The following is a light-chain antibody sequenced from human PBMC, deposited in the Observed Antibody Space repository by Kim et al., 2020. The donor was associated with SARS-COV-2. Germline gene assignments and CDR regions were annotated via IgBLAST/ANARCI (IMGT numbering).Light chain of an antibody. CDR3: SSYTSSNTWL. CDR2: EVS. J-gene: IGLJ3*02. V-gene: IGLV2-18*02. Sequence: QSALTQPPSVSGSPGRSVTISCTGTSTDVGSYNRVSWYQQPPGTAPKLIICEVSNRPSGVPDRFSGSKSGNTASLTISGLQPEDEADYYCSSYTSSNTWLFGGGTKLTVL. CDR1: STDVGSYNR.